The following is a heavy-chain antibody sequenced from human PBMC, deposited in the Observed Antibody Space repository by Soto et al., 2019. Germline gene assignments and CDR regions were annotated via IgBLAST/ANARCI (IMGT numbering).Heavy chain of an antibody. Sequence: SETLSLTCTVSGGSISSYYWSWIRQPPGKGLEWIGYIYYSGSTNYNPSLKSRVTISVDTSKNQFSLKMSSVTAADTAVYYCARELFGRSVWFDPWGQGTLVTVSS. CDR1: GGSISSYY. CDR2: IYYSGST. V-gene: IGHV4-59*01. CDR3: ARELFGRSVWFDP. D-gene: IGHD3-10*01. J-gene: IGHJ5*02.